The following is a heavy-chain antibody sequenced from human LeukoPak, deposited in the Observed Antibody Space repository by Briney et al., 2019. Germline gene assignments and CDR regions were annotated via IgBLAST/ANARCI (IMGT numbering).Heavy chain of an antibody. CDR3: ARVGIQLCVDY. V-gene: IGHV3-48*01. D-gene: IGHD5-18*01. CDR2: ISSSSNTI. Sequence: GGSLRLSCAASGFTFSSYSMNWVRQAPGKGLEWVSYISSSSNTIYYADSVKGRFTISRDNAKNSLYLQMNSLRAEDTAVYYCARVGIQLCVDYWGQGTLVAVSS. CDR1: GFTFSSYS. J-gene: IGHJ4*02.